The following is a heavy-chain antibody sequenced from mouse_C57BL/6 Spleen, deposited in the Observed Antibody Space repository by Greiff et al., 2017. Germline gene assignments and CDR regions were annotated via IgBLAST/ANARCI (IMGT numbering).Heavy chain of an antibody. CDR1: GFPFTSYC. CDR2: ISPGSGSP. Sequence: VQLQQPGAELVKPGASVKMSCKASGFPFTSYCIPWVKQRPGQGLEWIGDISPGSGSPNYNEKFKSKATLTVDTSSSTAYMQLSSRTSEDTAVYDCAVDGYTTRGCAYWGQGTLVTVSA. CDR3: AVDGYTTRGCAY. V-gene: IGHV1-55*01. J-gene: IGHJ3*01. D-gene: IGHD2-3*01.